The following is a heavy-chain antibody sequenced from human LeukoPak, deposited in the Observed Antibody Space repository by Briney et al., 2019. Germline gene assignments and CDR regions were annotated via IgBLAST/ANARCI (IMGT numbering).Heavy chain of an antibody. J-gene: IGHJ6*03. V-gene: IGHV4-61*02. CDR3: ARGEQLGYYYMDV. D-gene: IGHD6-6*01. CDR1: GGSISSGSYY. CDR2: IYTSGST. Sequence: PSETLSLTCTVSGGSISSGSYYWSWIRQPAGKGLEWIGRIYTSGSTNYNPSLKSRVTISVDTSKNQFSLKLSSVTAADTAVYYCARGEQLGYYYMDVWGKGTTVTVSS.